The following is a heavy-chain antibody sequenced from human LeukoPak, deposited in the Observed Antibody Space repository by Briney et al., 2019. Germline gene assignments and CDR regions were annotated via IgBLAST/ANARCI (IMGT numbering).Heavy chain of an antibody. V-gene: IGHV7-4-1*02. D-gene: IGHD3-22*01. CDR2: INTNTGNP. CDR1: GYTFTSYA. CDR3: ARDCLYYYDSSGYYRCLDY. Sequence: AASVKVSCKASGYTFTSYAMNWVRQAPGQGLEWMGWINTNTGNPTYAQGFTGRFVFSLDTSVSTAYLQISSLKAEDTAVYYCARDCLYYYDSSGYYRCLDYWGQGTLVTVSS. J-gene: IGHJ4*02.